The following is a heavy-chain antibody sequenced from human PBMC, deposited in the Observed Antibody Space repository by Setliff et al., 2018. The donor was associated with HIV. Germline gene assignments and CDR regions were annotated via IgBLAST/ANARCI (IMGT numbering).Heavy chain of an antibody. V-gene: IGHV1-69*05. Sequence: ASVKVSCKGSGDTFTTYVVSWVRQAPGQGLEWMGGRSPIFSTTNYAQKFQGRVTITTDEATSRASMELSSLRSEDKAVYYCAITSRGYSLQRGGAFDIWGQGTLVTVSS. CDR3: AITSRGYSLQRGGAFDI. CDR1: GDTFTTYV. D-gene: IGHD3-22*01. CDR2: RSPIFSTT. J-gene: IGHJ3*02.